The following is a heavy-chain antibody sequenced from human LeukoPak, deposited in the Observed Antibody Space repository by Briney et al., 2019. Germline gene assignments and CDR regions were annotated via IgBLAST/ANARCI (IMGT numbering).Heavy chain of an antibody. Sequence: PSETLSLTCTVSGGSISSYYWSWIRQPPGKGLEWIGYIYYSGSTYYNPSLKSRVTISVHTSKNQFSLKLSSVTAADTAVYYCARSRIAAAIRGWFDPWGQGTLVTVSS. D-gene: IGHD6-13*01. CDR2: IYYSGST. V-gene: IGHV4-59*08. CDR1: GGSISSYY. J-gene: IGHJ5*02. CDR3: ARSRIAAAIRGWFDP.